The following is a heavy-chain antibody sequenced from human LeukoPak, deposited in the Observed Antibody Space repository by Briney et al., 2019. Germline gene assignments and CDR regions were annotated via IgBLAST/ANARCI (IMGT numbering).Heavy chain of an antibody. CDR3: ARGWPYDYVWGSYRRIFDY. CDR1: GGSFSGYY. Sequence: SETLSLTCAVYGGSFSGYYWSWIRQPPGKGLEWIGEINHSGSTNYNPSLKSRVTISVDTSKNQFSLKLSSVTAADTAVYYCARGWPYDYVWGSYRRIFDYWGQGTLVTVSS. V-gene: IGHV4-34*01. CDR2: INHSGST. D-gene: IGHD3-16*02. J-gene: IGHJ4*02.